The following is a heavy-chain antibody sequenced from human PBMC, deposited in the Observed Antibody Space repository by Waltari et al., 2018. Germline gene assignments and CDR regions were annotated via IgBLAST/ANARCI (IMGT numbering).Heavy chain of an antibody. V-gene: IGHV3-9*01. CDR3: AKGHSGSYGLDS. D-gene: IGHD1-26*01. CDR1: GFTFDDYA. CDR2: ISWNSGNI. Sequence: EVQLVESGGGLVQPGRSLRLSCAASGFTFDDYAMHWVRQAPGKGLEWVSGISWNSGNIGYADSVKGRCTISRDNAKNSLYLQMNSLRTGDTALYYCAKGHSGSYGLDSWGQGTLVTVSP. J-gene: IGHJ4*02.